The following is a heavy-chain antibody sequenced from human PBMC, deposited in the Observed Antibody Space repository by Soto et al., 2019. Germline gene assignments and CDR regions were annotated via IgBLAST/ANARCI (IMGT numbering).Heavy chain of an antibody. Sequence: GGSLRLSCATSGLTFHDYAMFWVRQAPGKGLEWVSAIAFTGSSTYYADTVKGRFPISRDNSKNMVYLQMKSLRVDDKDLYCCVKGVETVRFVAFDVWGQGTKVTVSS. CDR2: IAFTGSST. D-gene: IGHD5-18*01. J-gene: IGHJ4*02. CDR3: VKGVETVRFVAFDV. V-gene: IGHV3-23*05. CDR1: GLTFHDYA.